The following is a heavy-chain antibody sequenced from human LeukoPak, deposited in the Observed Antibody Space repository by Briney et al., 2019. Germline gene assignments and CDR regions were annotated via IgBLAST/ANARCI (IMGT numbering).Heavy chain of an antibody. Sequence: GGSLRLSCAASGFTFSDYYMSWIRQAPGKGLEWVSYISSSSSYTNYADSVKGRFTISRDNAKNSLYLQMNSLRAEDTAVYYCARRTMVRGVMNAFDIWGQGTMVTVSS. V-gene: IGHV3-11*06. CDR3: ARRTMVRGVMNAFDI. J-gene: IGHJ3*02. CDR2: ISSSSSYT. D-gene: IGHD3-10*01. CDR1: GFTFSDYY.